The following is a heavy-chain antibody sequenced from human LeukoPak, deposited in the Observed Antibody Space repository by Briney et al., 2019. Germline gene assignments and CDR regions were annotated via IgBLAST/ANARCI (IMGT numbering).Heavy chain of an antibody. Sequence: ASVKVSCKASGYTFTSYAMNWVRQAPGQGLEWMGWINTNTGNPTYAQGFTGRFVFSLDTSVSTAHLQISSLKSEDTAVYYCARDRAGGTGYCSGGSCYSSLDYWGQGTLVTVSS. CDR2: INTNTGNP. CDR3: ARDRAGGTGYCSGGSCYSSLDY. D-gene: IGHD2-15*01. J-gene: IGHJ4*02. CDR1: GYTFTSYA. V-gene: IGHV7-4-1*02.